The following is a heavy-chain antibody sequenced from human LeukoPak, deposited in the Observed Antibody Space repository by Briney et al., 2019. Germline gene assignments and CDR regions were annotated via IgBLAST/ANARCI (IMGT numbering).Heavy chain of an antibody. J-gene: IGHJ6*02. CDR3: AKDPYGSGSYYSYYYYYGMDV. V-gene: IGHV3-30-3*01. CDR2: ISYDGSNK. D-gene: IGHD3-10*01. CDR1: GFTFSSYA. Sequence: GGSLRLSCAASGFTFSSYAMYWVRQAPGKGLEWVAVISYDGSNKYYADSVKGRFTISRDNSKNTLYLQMNSLRAEDTALYYCAKDPYGSGSYYSYYYYYGMDVWGQGTTVTVSS.